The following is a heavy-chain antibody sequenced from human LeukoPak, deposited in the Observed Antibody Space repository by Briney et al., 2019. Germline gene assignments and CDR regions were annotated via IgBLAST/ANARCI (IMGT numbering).Heavy chain of an antibody. J-gene: IGHJ4*02. CDR1: GFTFDDYA. Sequence: GGSLRLSCVASGFTFDDYAMHCVRQAPGKVLEWVSGIRRISGNIVYADSVKGPFTISRDNAKNSLYLQMCSLRAEDTALYYCATAVTTVGLVYWGQGTLFTVSS. CDR2: IRRISGNI. D-gene: IGHD4-23*01. V-gene: IGHV3-9*01. CDR3: ATAVTTVGLVY.